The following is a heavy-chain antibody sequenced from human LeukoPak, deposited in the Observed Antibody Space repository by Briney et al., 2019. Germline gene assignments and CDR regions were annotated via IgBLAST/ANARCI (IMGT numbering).Heavy chain of an antibody. CDR2: ISAYNGNT. CDR3: ARASFCSGGSCYCDY. V-gene: IGHV1-18*01. J-gene: IGHJ4*02. CDR1: GYTFTSYG. Sequence: ASVKVSCKASGYTFTSYGISWVRQASGQGLEWMGWISAYNGNTNYAQKLQGRVTMTTDTSTSTAYMELRSLRSDDTAVYYCARASFCSGGSCYCDYWGQGTLVTVSS. D-gene: IGHD2-15*01.